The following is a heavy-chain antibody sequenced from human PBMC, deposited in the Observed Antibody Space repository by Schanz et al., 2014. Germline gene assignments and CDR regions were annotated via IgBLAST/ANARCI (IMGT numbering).Heavy chain of an antibody. V-gene: IGHV3-30*18. D-gene: IGHD6-13*01. CDR2: IWYDGSNK. J-gene: IGHJ4*02. Sequence: VKLVESGGGVVQPGRSRRLSCEASGFTFSSYGMHWVRQAPGKGLEWVAVIWYDGSNKYYAESVKGRFTISRDNSKSTVNLKMNSLRAEDTAVYYCAKEKEEMAADGSFFDYWGQGTLVTVSS. CDR1: GFTFSSYG. CDR3: AKEKEEMAADGSFFDY.